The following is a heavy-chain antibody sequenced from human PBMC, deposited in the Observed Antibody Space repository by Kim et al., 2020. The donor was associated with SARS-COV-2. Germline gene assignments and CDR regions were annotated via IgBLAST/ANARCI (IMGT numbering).Heavy chain of an antibody. CDR1: GFTFKNYA. CDR3: VNPRVLF. CDR2: MTSSTAGT. V-gene: IGHV3-23*01. J-gene: IGHJ1*01. Sequence: GGSLRLSCAASGFTFKNYAMTWVRQAPGKGLEWVSTMTSSTAGTFYADSVKGRFTISRDDSKNTLYLQMNSLRVEDTAVYYCVNPRVLFWGPGTVVTVS.